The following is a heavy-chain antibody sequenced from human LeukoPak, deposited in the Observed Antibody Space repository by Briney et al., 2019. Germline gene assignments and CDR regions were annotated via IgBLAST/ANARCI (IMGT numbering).Heavy chain of an antibody. J-gene: IGHJ6*02. CDR2: IYYSRNT. CDR3: ARGVAAAGTNYYAMDV. CDR1: GVSISSGGYD. D-gene: IGHD6-13*01. Sequence: SETLSLTCTVSGVSISSGGYDWSWIRQHPGRGREWFGYIYYSRNTYYNPSLKSRVTISVNTSKTQFSLTLSSVTAPDTAVYYCARGVAAAGTNYYAMDVWGQGTTVTVSS. V-gene: IGHV4-31*03.